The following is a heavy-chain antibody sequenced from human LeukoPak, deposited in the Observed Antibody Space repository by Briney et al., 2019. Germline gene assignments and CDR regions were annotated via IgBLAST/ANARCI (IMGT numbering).Heavy chain of an antibody. CDR2: MYYSGST. CDR3: ARLDAAAGRYLQFFY. Sequence: PSETLTLTCTVSGGSISSSSYYWGWIRQPPGKGLECIGSMYYSGSTFYNPSLKSRVTISVDTSKNQFSLKLSSVTAADTAVYYCARLDAAAGRYLQFFYWGQGTLVTVSS. D-gene: IGHD5-24*01. CDR1: GGSISSSSYY. J-gene: IGHJ4*02. V-gene: IGHV4-39*07.